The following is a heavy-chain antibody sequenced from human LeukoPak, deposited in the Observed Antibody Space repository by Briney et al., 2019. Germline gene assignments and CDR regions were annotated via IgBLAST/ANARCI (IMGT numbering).Heavy chain of an antibody. CDR1: GFTFSSYW. Sequence: PGGSLRLSCAASGFTFSSYWMSWLRQAPGKGLEWVANIKQDGSKKYYVDSVKGRFTISRDNAKNSLYLQMNSLRAEDTAVYYCARDLQLFSTTSDYYYYMDVWRKGTTVTHSS. CDR2: IKQDGSKK. D-gene: IGHD1-26*01. J-gene: IGHJ6*03. CDR3: ARDLQLFSTTSDYYYYMDV. V-gene: IGHV3-7*01.